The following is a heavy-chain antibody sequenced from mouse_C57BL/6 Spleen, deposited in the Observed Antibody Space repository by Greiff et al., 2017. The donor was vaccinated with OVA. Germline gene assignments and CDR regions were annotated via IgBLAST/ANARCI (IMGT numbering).Heavy chain of an antibody. Sequence: EVQLVESGAELVRPGASVKLSCTASGFNIKDDYMHWVKQRPEQGLEWIGWIDPENGDTEYASKFQGKATITADTSSNTAYLQLSSLTSEDTAVYYCTSTGPYAMDYWGQGTSVTVSS. J-gene: IGHJ4*01. V-gene: IGHV14-4*01. CDR1: GFNIKDDY. CDR3: TSTGPYAMDY. D-gene: IGHD4-1*01. CDR2: IDPENGDT.